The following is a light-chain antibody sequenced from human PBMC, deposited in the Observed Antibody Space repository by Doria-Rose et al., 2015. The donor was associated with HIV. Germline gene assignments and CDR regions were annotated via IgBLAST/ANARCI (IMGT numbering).Light chain of an antibody. V-gene: IGKV1-39*01. CDR1: QSISSY. Sequence: DIRVTQSPSSLSASVGDRVTITCRASQSISSYLNWYQQKPGKAPKLLIYAASSLQSGVPSRFSGSGSGTDFTLTISSLQPEDFATYYCQRSYSTPTFGGGTKVEIK. CDR2: AAS. CDR3: QRSYSTPT. J-gene: IGKJ4*01.